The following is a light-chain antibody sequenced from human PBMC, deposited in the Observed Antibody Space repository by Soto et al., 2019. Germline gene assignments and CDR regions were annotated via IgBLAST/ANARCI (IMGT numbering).Light chain of an antibody. CDR3: MQGRHWPRT. CDR2: EVS. Sequence: DVVMTQSPLSLPVTLGQPASISCRSSESLVYTDGKTYLTWFQQRPDQSPRRLIFEVSDRDSGVPDRFSGSGSGTDFTLKISRLEAEDVAIYYCMQGRHWPRTFGQGTKLEIK. V-gene: IGKV2-30*01. CDR1: ESLVYTDGKTY. J-gene: IGKJ2*02.